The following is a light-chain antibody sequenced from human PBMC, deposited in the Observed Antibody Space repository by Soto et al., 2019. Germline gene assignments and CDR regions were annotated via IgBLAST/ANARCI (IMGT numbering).Light chain of an antibody. CDR2: DVS. J-gene: IGLJ1*01. Sequence: QSVLTQPASVSGSPGQSITISCTGTSSDVGGYNYVSWYQQHPGKAPKLLIYDVSNRPSGLSNRFSGSKSGNTASLTISGLQAEDEADYFCSSYGSGNNQVFGTGTKVTVL. V-gene: IGLV2-14*03. CDR3: SSYGSGNNQV. CDR1: SSDVGGYNY.